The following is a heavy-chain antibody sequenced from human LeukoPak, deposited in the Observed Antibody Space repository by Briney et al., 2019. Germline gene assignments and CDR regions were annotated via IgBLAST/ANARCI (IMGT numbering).Heavy chain of an antibody. D-gene: IGHD3-10*01. CDR3: ARGGARGSSAFDV. J-gene: IGHJ3*01. CDR1: GDSFNDYY. Sequence: PSVTLSLTCTVSGDSFNDYYWNWIRQPPGKGLEWIGYIYYSGSTDYNPSLKSRVTMSVDTSKNQFSLKLNSVTAADTAVYYCARGGARGSSAFDVWGQGTMVIVSA. V-gene: IGHV4-59*01. CDR2: IYYSGST.